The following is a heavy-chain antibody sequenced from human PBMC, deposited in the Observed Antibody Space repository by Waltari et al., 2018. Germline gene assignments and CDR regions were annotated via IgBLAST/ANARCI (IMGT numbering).Heavy chain of an antibody. CDR1: GFTFSSYW. J-gene: IGHJ4*02. Sequence: EVQLVESGGGLVQPGGSLRLSCEASGFTFSSYWRHWVRKRPGKGLVWVSRISSDVNTTTYADSVKGRFTISRDNAKTPLYLQMNSLRAEDTALYYCARVEYTYGPYCFDSWGQGTPVTVSS. CDR2: ISSDVNTT. V-gene: IGHV3-74*01. D-gene: IGHD5-18*01. CDR3: ARVEYTYGPYCFDS.